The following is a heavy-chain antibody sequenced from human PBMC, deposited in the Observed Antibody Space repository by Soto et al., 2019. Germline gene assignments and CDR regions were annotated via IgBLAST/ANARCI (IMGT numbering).Heavy chain of an antibody. CDR1: GFTFSSYS. J-gene: IGHJ3*02. CDR3: ARDNDDYVWGSYAFDI. D-gene: IGHD3-16*01. CDR2: ISYDGSNK. V-gene: IGHV3-30-3*01. Sequence: PGGSLRLSWAASGFTFSSYSMHWVRQAPGKGLEWVAVISYDGSNKYYADSVKGRFTISRDNSKNTLYLQMNSLRAEDTAVYYCARDNDDYVWGSYAFDIWGQGTMVTVSS.